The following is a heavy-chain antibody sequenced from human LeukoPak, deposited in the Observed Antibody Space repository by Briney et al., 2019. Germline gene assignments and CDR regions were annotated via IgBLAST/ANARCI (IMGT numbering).Heavy chain of an antibody. CDR1: GGSFSGYY. CDR2: IYYSGST. Sequence: PSETLSLTCAVYGGSFSGYYWSWIRQPPGKGLEWIGYIYYSGSTYYNPSLKSRVTISVDTSKNQFSLKLSFVTAADTAVYYCARARELQYYFDYWGQGTLVTVSS. J-gene: IGHJ4*02. V-gene: IGHV4-30-4*08. D-gene: IGHD1-7*01. CDR3: ARARELQYYFDY.